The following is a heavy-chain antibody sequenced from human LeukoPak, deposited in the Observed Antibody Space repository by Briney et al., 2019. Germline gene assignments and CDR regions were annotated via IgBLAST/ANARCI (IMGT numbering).Heavy chain of an antibody. Sequence: GASVKVSCTPSGCTFTPYYMHWVRQAPGQGLEWMGWINPNSGGTNYAQKFQGRVTMTRDTSISTAYMELSRLRSDDTAVYYCARGRPLDSSSWYEMPDYWGQGALVTVSS. CDR3: ARGRPLDSSSWYEMPDY. CDR2: INPNSGGT. CDR1: GCTFTPYY. V-gene: IGHV1-2*02. J-gene: IGHJ4*02. D-gene: IGHD6-13*01.